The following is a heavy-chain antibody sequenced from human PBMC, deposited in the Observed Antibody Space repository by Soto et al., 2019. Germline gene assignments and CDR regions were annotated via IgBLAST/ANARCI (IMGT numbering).Heavy chain of an antibody. D-gene: IGHD1-26*01. CDR3: ARDRGSYALDY. CDR1: GYTFTSYG. CDR2: ISANNGNT. V-gene: IGHV1-18*01. J-gene: IGHJ4*02. Sequence: QVQLVQSGAEVKKPGASVKVSCKASGYTFTSYGISWVRQAPGQGLEGMGWISANNGNTNSAQKLQGRVTITTDTSTSTAAMELGTLRSDDTAVYYCARDRGSYALDYWGQGTLVTVSS.